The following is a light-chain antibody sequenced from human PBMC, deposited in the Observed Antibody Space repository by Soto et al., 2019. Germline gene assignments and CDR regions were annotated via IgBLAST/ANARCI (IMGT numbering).Light chain of an antibody. CDR1: SSDVGGYNY. CDR2: DVS. V-gene: IGLV2-11*01. CDR3: CSYAGSHFL. J-gene: IGLJ2*01. Sequence: QSALTQPRSVSGSPGQSVTISCTGTSSDVGGYNYFSWYQQHPGKAPKLMIYDVSQRPSGVPDRFSGSKSGNTASLTISGLQAEDEADYYCCSYAGSHFLFGGGTKLTVL.